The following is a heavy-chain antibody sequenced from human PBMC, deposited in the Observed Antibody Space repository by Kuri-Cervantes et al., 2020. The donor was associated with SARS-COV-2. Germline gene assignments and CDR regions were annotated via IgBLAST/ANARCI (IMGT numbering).Heavy chain of an antibody. CDR3: ARVPYYYDGSGFFYFDY. CDR2: ISYDGTNK. Sequence: SLKISCAASEFTFRNYAMHWVRQAPGKGLEWVAVISYDGTNKYYADFVKGRFTISRDNSNNTLYLQMNSLRVEDTAVYYCARVPYYYDGSGFFYFDYWGQGTLVTVSS. V-gene: IGHV3-30-3*01. D-gene: IGHD3-22*01. J-gene: IGHJ4*02. CDR1: EFTFRNYA.